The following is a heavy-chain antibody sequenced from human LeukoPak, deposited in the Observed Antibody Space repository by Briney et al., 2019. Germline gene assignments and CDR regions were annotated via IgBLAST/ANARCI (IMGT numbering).Heavy chain of an antibody. CDR2: INHSGST. Sequence: YPSETLSLTCAVSGGSISSGGYSWSWIRQPPGKGLEWIGEINHSGSTNYNPSLKSRVTISVDTSKNQFSLKLSSVTAADTAVYYCARAKSITIFGVVTRFDPWGQGTLVTVSS. CDR3: ARAKSITIFGVVTRFDP. CDR1: GGSISSGGYS. J-gene: IGHJ5*02. D-gene: IGHD3-3*01. V-gene: IGHV4-34*01.